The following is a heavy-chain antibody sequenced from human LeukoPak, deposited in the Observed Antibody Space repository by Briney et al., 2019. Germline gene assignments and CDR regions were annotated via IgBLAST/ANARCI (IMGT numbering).Heavy chain of an antibody. Sequence: GGSLRLSGAASGFIFSDYEMYWVRQAPGKGLVWVSRILADGTTTMYADSVKGRFTISRDNAKNTLYLQMNSLRAEDTAAYYCARGNYGFDYWGQGTLVIVSS. CDR1: GFIFSDYE. D-gene: IGHD1-7*01. CDR3: ARGNYGFDY. V-gene: IGHV3-74*03. J-gene: IGHJ4*02. CDR2: ILADGTTT.